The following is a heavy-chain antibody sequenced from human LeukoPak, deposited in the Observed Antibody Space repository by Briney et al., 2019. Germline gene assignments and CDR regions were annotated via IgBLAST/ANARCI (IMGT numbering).Heavy chain of an antibody. J-gene: IGHJ5*02. V-gene: IGHV3-48*01. CDR1: GFTFSSYS. D-gene: IGHD3-16*01. CDR3: ARGGQEFDP. Sequence: GGSLRLSCAASGFTFSSYSMNWVRQAPGKGLEWVSYISSSSSTIYYADSVKGRFTISRDNAKNSLYLQMNSLRAEDTAVYYCARGGQEFDPWGQGTLVTVSS. CDR2: ISSSSSTI.